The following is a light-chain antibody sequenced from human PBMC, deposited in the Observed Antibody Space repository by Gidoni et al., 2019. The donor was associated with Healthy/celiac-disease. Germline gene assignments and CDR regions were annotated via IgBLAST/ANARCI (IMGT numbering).Light chain of an antibody. CDR2: GAS. CDR1: QRVSSN. Sequence: DIVMPQSPATLSVSPGERATLSCRASQRVSSNLAWYQQKPGQAPRLLIYGASARATGIPARFSGSGYGTEFTLTISSLQSEDYAVYYCQQYNNWPPWTFGQGTKVEIK. J-gene: IGKJ1*01. CDR3: QQYNNWPPWT. V-gene: IGKV3-15*01.